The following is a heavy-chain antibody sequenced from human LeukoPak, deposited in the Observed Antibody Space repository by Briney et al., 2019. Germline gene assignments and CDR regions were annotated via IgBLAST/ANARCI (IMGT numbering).Heavy chain of an antibody. J-gene: IGHJ4*02. CDR3: AREGYSGNIFDY. CDR1: GGSFSAYY. D-gene: IGHD5-12*01. Sequence: SETLSLTCAVYGGSFSAYYWSWIRQPAGKGPEWIGRIHTGGSTNYNPSLKSRVTISVDTSKDQFSLKLSSVTAADTAVYYCAREGYSGNIFDYWGQGTLVTVSS. CDR2: IHTGGST. V-gene: IGHV4-59*10.